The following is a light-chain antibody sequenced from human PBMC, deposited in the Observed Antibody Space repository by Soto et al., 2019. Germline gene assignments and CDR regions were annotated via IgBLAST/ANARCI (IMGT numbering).Light chain of an antibody. CDR2: EVV. V-gene: IGLV2-8*01. Sequence: QSMLTQPPSASGSPGQSVTISCTGTKNDIGVYDFVSWYQHHSGKAPRLIIYEVVQRPSGVPDRFSGSKSGNTASLTVSGLQAADEADYFCKSYAGSNTYVFGSGTKVTVL. CDR1: KNDIGVYDF. J-gene: IGLJ1*01. CDR3: KSYAGSNTYV.